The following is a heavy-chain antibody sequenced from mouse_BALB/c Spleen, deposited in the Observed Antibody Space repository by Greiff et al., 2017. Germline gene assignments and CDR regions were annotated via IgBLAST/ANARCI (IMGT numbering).Heavy chain of an antibody. V-gene: IGHV1-69*02. D-gene: IGHD2-10*02. Sequence: QVQLQQPGAELVKPGASVKLSCKASGYTFTSYWMHWVKQRPGQGLEWIGEIDPSDSYTNYNQKFKGKATLTVDKSSSTAYMQLSSLTSEDSAVYYCAVWGDYWGQGTTLTVSS. J-gene: IGHJ2*01. CDR1: GYTFTSYW. CDR2: IDPSDSYT. CDR3: AVWGDY.